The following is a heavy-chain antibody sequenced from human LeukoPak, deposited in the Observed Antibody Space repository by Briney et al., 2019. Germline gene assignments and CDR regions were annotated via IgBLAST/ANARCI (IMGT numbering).Heavy chain of an antibody. CDR1: GFTFGDYG. Sequence: PGGSLRLSCTTSGFTFGDYGFNWVRQAPGKGLEWVGFIRKKAHDWTPQYAASVQGRFTISRDDSKGIAYLEMNSLKTEDTAVYYCTRAGGYDNYLDYWGQGTPVTVSP. CDR3: TRAGGYDNYLDY. J-gene: IGHJ4*02. D-gene: IGHD5-12*01. V-gene: IGHV3-49*04. CDR2: IRKKAHDWTP.